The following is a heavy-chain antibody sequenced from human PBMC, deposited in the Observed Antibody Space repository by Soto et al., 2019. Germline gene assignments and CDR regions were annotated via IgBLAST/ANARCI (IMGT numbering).Heavy chain of an antibody. V-gene: IGHV5-51*01. CDR1: GYPFTNYY. J-gene: IGHJ4*02. CDR3: ARHDSTSSRACFQY. Sequence: PGESLKISCKVSGYPFTNYYIGWVRQMPGKGLEWMGIIHPGYSDTSYSPSFEGQVTISADKSLKSVYLQWSSLKASGTAIYYCARHDSTSSRACFQYWGQGTLVTV. CDR2: IHPGYSDT. D-gene: IGHD3-10*02.